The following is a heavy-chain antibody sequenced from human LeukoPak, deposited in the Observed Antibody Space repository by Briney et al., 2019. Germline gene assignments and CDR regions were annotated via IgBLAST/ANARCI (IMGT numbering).Heavy chain of an antibody. J-gene: IGHJ4*02. CDR1: GFTFSSYE. CDR2: ISSSGSTI. V-gene: IGHV3-48*03. CDR3: ATSSSSFRVRWSSYYFDY. D-gene: IGHD6-6*01. Sequence: GGSLRLSCAASGFTFSSYEMNWVRQAPGKGLEWVSYISSSGSTIYYADSVKGRFTISRDNAKNSLYLQMNSLRSEDTAVYYCATSSSSFRVRWSSYYFDYWGQGTLVTVSS.